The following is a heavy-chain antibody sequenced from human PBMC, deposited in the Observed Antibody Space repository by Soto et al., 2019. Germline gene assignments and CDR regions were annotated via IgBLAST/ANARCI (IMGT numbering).Heavy chain of an antibody. J-gene: IGHJ6*02. Sequence: PGGALRLSCAASGFTFSSYGMHWFRQAPVEVLEWVAVIWYDGSNTYYADSVKGRFTISRDNSKNTLYLQMNSLRAEDTAGYYCARAQRRLLEAAAGAMDVWGQGTTVTSP. CDR2: IWYDGSNT. V-gene: IGHV3-33*01. D-gene: IGHD6-13*01. CDR1: GFTFSSYG. CDR3: ARAQRRLLEAAAGAMDV.